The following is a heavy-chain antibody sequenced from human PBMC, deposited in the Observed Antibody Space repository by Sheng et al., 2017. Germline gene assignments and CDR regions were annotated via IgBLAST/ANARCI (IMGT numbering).Heavy chain of an antibody. Sequence: QVQLQESGPGLVKPSQTLSLTCAVSGDAISSGGYYWSWIRQHPGGGLEWIGYIYFNGNTYYNPSLTSRVTISVDTSKNQFSLKLTSVTAADTAVYYCARDTGPGWFFDFLGPWHPGHCLL. CDR2: IYFNGNT. V-gene: IGHV4-31*11. CDR3: ARDTGPGWFFDF. CDR1: GDAISSGGYY. J-gene: IGHJ2*01.